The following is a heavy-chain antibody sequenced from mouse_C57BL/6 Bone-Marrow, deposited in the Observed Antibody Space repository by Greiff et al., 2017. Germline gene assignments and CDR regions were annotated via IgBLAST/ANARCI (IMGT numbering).Heavy chain of an antibody. Sequence: VQLQQSGAELARPGASVKLSCKASGYTFTSYGISWVKQRTGQGLEWIGEIYPRSGNTYYNEKFKGKATLTADKSSSTAYMGLRSLTTEDSAIYYCAREGGSSFYFDYWGQGTTLTVSS. V-gene: IGHV1-81*01. D-gene: IGHD1-1*01. CDR1: GYTFTSYG. J-gene: IGHJ2*01. CDR3: AREGGSSFYFDY. CDR2: IYPRSGNT.